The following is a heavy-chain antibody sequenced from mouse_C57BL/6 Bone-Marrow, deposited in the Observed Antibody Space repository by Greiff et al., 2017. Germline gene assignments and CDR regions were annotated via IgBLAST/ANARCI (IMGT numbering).Heavy chain of an antibody. CDR1: GFTFSDYG. J-gene: IGHJ4*01. D-gene: IGHD1-1*01. Sequence: EVHLVESGGGLVKPGGSLKLSCAASGFTFSDYGMHWVRQAPEKGLEWVAYISSGSSTIYYADTVKGRFTISRDNAKNTLFLQMTSLMSEDTAMYYGSRTLYYGSNLYYYMDVWGKGTSVTVSS. CDR2: ISSGSSTI. V-gene: IGHV5-17*01. CDR3: SRTLYYGSNLYYYMDV.